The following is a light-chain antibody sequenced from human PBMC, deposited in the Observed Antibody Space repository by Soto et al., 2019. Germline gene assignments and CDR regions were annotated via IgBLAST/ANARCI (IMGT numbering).Light chain of an antibody. CDR1: SSNIGSYI. CDR2: SNN. CDR3: AAWDDSLNGSYV. V-gene: IGLV1-44*01. Sequence: QSVLTQPPSASGTPGQRVTISCSGSSSNIGSYIVYCYQQLPGTAPKLLIYSNNQRPSGVPDRFSGSKSGTSASLAISGLQSEDEADYYCAAWDDSLNGSYVFGTGTKVTVL. J-gene: IGLJ1*01.